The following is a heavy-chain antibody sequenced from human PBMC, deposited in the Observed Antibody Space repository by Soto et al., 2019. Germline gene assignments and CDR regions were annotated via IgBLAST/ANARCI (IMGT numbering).Heavy chain of an antibody. D-gene: IGHD2-15*01. CDR1: GFTFSSYS. V-gene: IGHV3-48*02. CDR2: ISSSSSTK. CDR3: ARDGACSGGSCYLHYYCGMDV. Sequence: EVQLVESGGGLVQPGGSLRLSCAASGFTFSSYSMNWVRQAPGKGLEWVSYISSSSSTKYYADSVKGRFTISRDTAKNSLYLQMNSLRDEHTAVYYCARDGACSGGSCYLHYYCGMDVWGQGTTVTVSS. J-gene: IGHJ6*02.